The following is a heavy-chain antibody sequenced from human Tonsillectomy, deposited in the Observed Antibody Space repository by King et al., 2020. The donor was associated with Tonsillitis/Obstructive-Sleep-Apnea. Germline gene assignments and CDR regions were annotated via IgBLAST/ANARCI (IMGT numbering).Heavy chain of an antibody. CDR3: ARDSRSHYYDTSSYYTFEY. CDR1: GYTFTTYG. Sequence: QLVQSGAEVKKPGASVKVSCKASGYTFTTYGISWVRQAPGQGLEWMGWISAYNGDTNYAQKLQDRVTMTTDTPTSTAYMEVRSLRSDDTAVYYCARDSRSHYYDTSSYYTFEYWGQGTLVTVSS. J-gene: IGHJ4*02. V-gene: IGHV1-18*01. CDR2: ISAYNGDT. D-gene: IGHD3-22*01.